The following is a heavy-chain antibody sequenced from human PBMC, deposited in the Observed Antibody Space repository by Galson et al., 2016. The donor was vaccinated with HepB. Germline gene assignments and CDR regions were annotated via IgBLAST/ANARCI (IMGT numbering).Heavy chain of an antibody. J-gene: IGHJ4*02. CDR3: ARGQNFAGLGRPGRGDFDY. CDR2: INAGNGHT. CDR1: GYTFNTYA. D-gene: IGHD1-14*01. Sequence: SVKVSCKASGYTFNTYAMHWVRQAPGQRLEWMGWINAGNGHTQYSQIFQGRVTLSRDTSASTAYMELSGLRSEDTAVYFCARGQNFAGLGRPGRGDFDYWGQGTLVTVSS. V-gene: IGHV1-3*01.